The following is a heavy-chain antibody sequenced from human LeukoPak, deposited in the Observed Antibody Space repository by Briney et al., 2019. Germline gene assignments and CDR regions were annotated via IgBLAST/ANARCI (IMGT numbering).Heavy chain of an antibody. CDR2: IYYSGST. Sequence: SETLSLTCTVSGGSISSSSYYWGWIRQPPGKGLEWIGSIYYSGSTYYNPSLKSRVTISVDTSKDQFSLKLSSVTAADTAVYYCARGRDWWDYWGQGTLVTVSS. CDR3: ARGRDWWDY. J-gene: IGHJ4*02. V-gene: IGHV4-39*07. CDR1: GGSISSSSYY. D-gene: IGHD2-8*02.